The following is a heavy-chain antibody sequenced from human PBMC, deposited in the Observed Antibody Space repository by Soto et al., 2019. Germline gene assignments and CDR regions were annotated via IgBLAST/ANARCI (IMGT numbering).Heavy chain of an antibody. V-gene: IGHV1-46*01. CDR3: AGSIVVVTALDY. CDR1: GGTSSSYT. J-gene: IGHJ4*02. CDR2: INPSGGST. Sequence: ASVKVSCKASGGTSSSYTISWVRQAPGQGLEWMGLINPSGGSTIYAQKFQGRVTMTRDTSTSTVYMDLSSLRSEDTAVYYCAGSIVVVTALDYWGQGTLVTVSS. D-gene: IGHD2-21*02.